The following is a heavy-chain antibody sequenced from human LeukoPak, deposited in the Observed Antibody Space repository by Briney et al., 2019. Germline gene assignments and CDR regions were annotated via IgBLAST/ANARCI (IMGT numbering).Heavy chain of an antibody. Sequence: SETLSLTCTVSGGSISSYYWSWIRQPPGKGLEWIGYIYYSGSTNYNPSLKSRVTISVDTSKNQFSLKLSSVTAADTAVYYCAGASGAFYSGSLPHWYFDLWGRGTLVTVSS. CDR1: GGSISSYY. J-gene: IGHJ2*01. D-gene: IGHD1-26*01. CDR2: IYYSGST. CDR3: AGASGAFYSGSLPHWYFDL. V-gene: IGHV4-59*01.